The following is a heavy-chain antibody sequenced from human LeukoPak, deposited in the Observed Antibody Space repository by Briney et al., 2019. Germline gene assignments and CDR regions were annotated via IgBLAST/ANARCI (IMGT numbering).Heavy chain of an antibody. D-gene: IGHD2-21*01. CDR2: VYTSGST. J-gene: IGHJ3*02. Sequence: PSETLSLTCTVSGGSISDYYWSWIRQPAGQGLQWIGRVYTSGSTNYNPSLNSRVTISVDTSKNQFSLKLSSVTAADTAVYYCARGEDSPHAFDIWGQGTMVTVSS. CDR3: ARGEDSPHAFDI. CDR1: GGSISDYY. V-gene: IGHV4-4*07.